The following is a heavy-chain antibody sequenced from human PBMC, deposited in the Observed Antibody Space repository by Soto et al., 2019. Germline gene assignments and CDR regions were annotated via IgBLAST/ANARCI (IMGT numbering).Heavy chain of an antibody. CDR1: GGTFSSYT. D-gene: IGHD4-17*01. CDR2: IIPILGIA. V-gene: IGHV1-69*08. Sequence: QVQLVQSGAEVKKPGSSVKVSCKASGGTFSSYTISWVRQAPGQGLEWMGRIIPILGIANYAQKFQGRVTITAEKSTSTAYMELSSLRSEDTAVYYCARDQDRGNYGDGDYWGQGTLVTVSS. CDR3: ARDQDRGNYGDGDY. J-gene: IGHJ4*02.